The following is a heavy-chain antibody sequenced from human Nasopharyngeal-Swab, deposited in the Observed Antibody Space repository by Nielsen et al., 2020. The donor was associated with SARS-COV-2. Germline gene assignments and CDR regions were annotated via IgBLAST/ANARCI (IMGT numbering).Heavy chain of an antibody. J-gene: IGHJ6*02. Sequence: VHQAPGQGLEWMGWISAYNGNTNYAQKLQGRVTMTTDTSTSTAYMELRSLRSDDTAVYYCARAPGIHCPNTYYDFWSGYYCSETYYGMDVWGQGTTVTVSS. CDR2: ISAYNGNT. V-gene: IGHV1-18*01. CDR3: ARAPGIHCPNTYYDFWSGYYCSETYYGMDV. D-gene: IGHD3-3*01.